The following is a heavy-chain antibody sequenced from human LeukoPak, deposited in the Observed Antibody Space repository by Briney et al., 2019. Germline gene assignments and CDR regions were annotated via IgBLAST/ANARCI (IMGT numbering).Heavy chain of an antibody. Sequence: SETLSHTCTVSGGSISSYYWNWIRQSPGKGLEWIGYIYYSGSTNYNPSLKSRVTISVDTSKNQFSLKLNSVTAADTAVYYCAREDGYNSFDYWGQGTLVTVSS. CDR3: AREDGYNSFDY. J-gene: IGHJ4*02. V-gene: IGHV4-59*01. CDR2: IYYSGST. CDR1: GGSISSYY. D-gene: IGHD5-24*01.